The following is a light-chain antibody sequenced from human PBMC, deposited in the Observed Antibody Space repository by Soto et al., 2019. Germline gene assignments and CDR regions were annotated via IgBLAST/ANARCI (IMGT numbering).Light chain of an antibody. V-gene: IGKV3-15*01. J-gene: IGKJ1*01. CDR3: QQYNNWPPSWT. CDR1: QSVSSD. Sequence: EVVMTQSPGTLSVSPGERVTLSCRASQSVSSDLAWYQQKPGQSPRLLIFGASTRATGIPTRFSGSGSGTEFTLTITSLQSEDFASYYCQQYNNWPPSWTFGPGTKVEIK. CDR2: GAS.